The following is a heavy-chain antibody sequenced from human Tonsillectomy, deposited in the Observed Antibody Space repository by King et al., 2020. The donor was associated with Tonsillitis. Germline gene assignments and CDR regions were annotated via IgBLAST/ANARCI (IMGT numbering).Heavy chain of an antibody. D-gene: IGHD3-10*01. J-gene: IGHJ3*02. CDR2: ICSSISTI. CDR1: GFTFSSYS. Sequence: VQLVESGGGLVQPGGSLRLSSSASGFTFSSYSMNWVRQAPGKGLEWVSFICSSISTIYYEDSVKGRFIISRDNAKNALYLQMNSLRAEDTAVYYCAGLWFGELDAFDIWGQGTMVTVSS. V-gene: IGHV3-48*01. CDR3: AGLWFGELDAFDI.